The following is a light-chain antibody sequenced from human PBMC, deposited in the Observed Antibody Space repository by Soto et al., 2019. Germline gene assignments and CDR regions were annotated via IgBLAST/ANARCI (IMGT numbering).Light chain of an antibody. CDR2: NAS. Sequence: DNQRSPSPSAMASFLGDGVTITFQASQYINNYLNWYQQKPGRAPKLLIYNASNLEAGVPSRFSRSGSGTDFTFTISRLQPEDIATYYCQQYETLPTIGQGTRLEIK. J-gene: IGKJ5*01. CDR1: QYINNY. V-gene: IGKV1-33*01. CDR3: QQYETLPT.